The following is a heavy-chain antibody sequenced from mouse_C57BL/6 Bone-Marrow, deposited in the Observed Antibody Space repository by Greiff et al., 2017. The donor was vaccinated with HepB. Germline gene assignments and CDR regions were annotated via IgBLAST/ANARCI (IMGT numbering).Heavy chain of an antibody. Sequence: VQLQQSGPELVKPGASVKISCKASGYTFTDYYMNWVKQSHGKSLEWIGDINPNNGGTSYNQKFKGKATLTVDKSSSTADMELRSLTSEDSAVYYCARGGYWGQGTTLTVSS. V-gene: IGHV1-26*01. J-gene: IGHJ2*01. CDR1: GYTFTDYY. CDR3: ARGGY. CDR2: INPNNGGT.